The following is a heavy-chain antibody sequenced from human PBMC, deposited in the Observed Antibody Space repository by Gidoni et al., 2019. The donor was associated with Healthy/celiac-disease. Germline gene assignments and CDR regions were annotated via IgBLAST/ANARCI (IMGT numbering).Heavy chain of an antibody. J-gene: IGHJ5*02. CDR3: ARDHGCSGGSCYSDWFDP. V-gene: IGHV1-18*01. D-gene: IGHD2-15*01. CDR2: ISAYNGNT. CDR1: GYTFTSYG. Sequence: QVQLVQSGAEVKKPGASVTVSCKASGYTFTSYGTSWVRQAPGQGLEWMGWISAYNGNTNYAQKLQGRVTMTTDTSTSTAYMELRSLRSDDTAVYYCARDHGCSGGSCYSDWFDPWGQGTLVTVSS.